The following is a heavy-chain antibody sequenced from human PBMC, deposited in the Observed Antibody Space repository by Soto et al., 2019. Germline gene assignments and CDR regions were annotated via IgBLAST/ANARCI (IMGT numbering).Heavy chain of an antibody. D-gene: IGHD3-22*01. CDR2: ISSSSSYI. V-gene: IGHV3-21*01. CDR1: GFTFSSYS. Sequence: GGSLRLSCAASGFTFSSYSMNWVRQAPGKGLEWVSSISSSSSYIYYADSVKGRFTISRDNAKNSLYLQMNSLRAEDTAVYYCARDLDSSGYRNPEYYFDYWGQGTLVTVSS. CDR3: ARDLDSSGYRNPEYYFDY. J-gene: IGHJ4*02.